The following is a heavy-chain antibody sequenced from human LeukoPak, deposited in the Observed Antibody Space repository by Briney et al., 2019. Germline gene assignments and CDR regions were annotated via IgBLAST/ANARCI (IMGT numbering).Heavy chain of an antibody. CDR2: ISSSSSYT. Sequence: GGSLRVSCAASGFTFSDYYMSGIRQAPGKGLEWVSYISSSSSYTNYADSVKGRFTISRDNAKNSLYLQMNSLRAEDTAVYYCARNVDTANGYWGQGTLVTVSS. CDR3: ARNVDTANGY. V-gene: IGHV3-11*06. J-gene: IGHJ4*02. CDR1: GFTFSDYY. D-gene: IGHD5-18*01.